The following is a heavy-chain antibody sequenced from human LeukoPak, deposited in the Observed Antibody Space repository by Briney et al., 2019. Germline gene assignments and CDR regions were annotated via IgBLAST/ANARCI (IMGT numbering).Heavy chain of an antibody. CDR3: ARDRASGWKDAFDI. CDR2: ISSSSSTI. J-gene: IGHJ3*02. V-gene: IGHV3-48*04. CDR1: GFTFSSYS. Sequence: PGGSLRLSCAASGFTFSSYSMNWVRQAPGKGLEWVSYISSSSSTIYYADSVKGRFTISRDNAKNSLYLQMNSLRADDTAVYYCARDRASGWKDAFDIWGQGTMVTVSS. D-gene: IGHD6-25*01.